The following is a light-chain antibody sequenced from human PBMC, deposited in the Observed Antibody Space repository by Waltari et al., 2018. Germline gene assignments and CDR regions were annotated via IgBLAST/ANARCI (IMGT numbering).Light chain of an antibody. J-gene: IGLJ2*01. CDR2: EVT. V-gene: IGLV2-11*01. Sequence: QSALTQPRSVSGSPGQSVSISCTGTSSDVVGLNYVPWYQQHPGKAPKLMIYEVTMRPSGVPDRLSGSKSGNTASLTISGLQAEDEADYYCCSYAGSDTFVVFGGGTKLTVL. CDR1: SSDVVGLNY. CDR3: CSYAGSDTFVV.